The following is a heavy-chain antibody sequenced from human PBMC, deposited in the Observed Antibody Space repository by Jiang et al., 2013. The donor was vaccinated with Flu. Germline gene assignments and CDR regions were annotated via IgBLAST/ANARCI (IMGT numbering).Heavy chain of an antibody. CDR2: ISSSGTA. CDR3: PKGERAAGWFDP. CDR1: GDSISSSDDY. V-gene: IGHV4-39*01. D-gene: IGHD1-26*01. Sequence: GPGLVKPSETLSLTCTVSGDSISSSDDYWGWIRRPPGKGLEWIGSISSSGTAWYNPSLKNRVTISVDTAKNQFSLRLMSVTAADTAVYYCPKGERAAGWFDPWGQGILVTVSS. J-gene: IGHJ5*02.